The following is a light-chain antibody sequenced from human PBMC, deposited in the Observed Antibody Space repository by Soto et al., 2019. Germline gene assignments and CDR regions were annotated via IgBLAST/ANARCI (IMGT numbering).Light chain of an antibody. CDR3: QKYNSAPFT. CDR2: AAS. J-gene: IGKJ5*01. Sequence: DIQMTQSPSSLSVSEGDRVTITCRASQGIDNRLAWYQQKPGKAPKLLIYAASTLQAGVVSRFRGSGSGTDFTLTISSLQPEDVATSYCQKYNSAPFTFGQGTRLEIK. V-gene: IGKV1-27*01. CDR1: QGIDNR.